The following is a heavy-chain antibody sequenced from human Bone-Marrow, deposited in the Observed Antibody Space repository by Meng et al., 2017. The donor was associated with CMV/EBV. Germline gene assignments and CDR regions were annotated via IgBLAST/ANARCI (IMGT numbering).Heavy chain of an antibody. CDR3: ARDLIRFLEWLSPSYYYYYGMDV. Sequence: GGSLRLSCAASGFTFGDYGMSWVRQAPGKGLEWVSGINSNGGSTGYADSVKGRFTISRDNSKNTLYLQMNSLRAEDTAVYYCARDLIRFLEWLSPSYYYYYGMDVWGQGTTVTVSS. J-gene: IGHJ6*02. CDR1: GFTFGDYG. D-gene: IGHD3-3*01. CDR2: INSNGGST. V-gene: IGHV3-20*04.